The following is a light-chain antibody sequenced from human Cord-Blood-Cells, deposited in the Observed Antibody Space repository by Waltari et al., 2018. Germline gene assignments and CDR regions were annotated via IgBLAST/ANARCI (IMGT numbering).Light chain of an antibody. J-gene: IGKJ5*01. CDR3: QQRSNWHPIT. CDR1: QSVSSY. Sequence: IVLTQSPATLSLSPGERATLSCRASQSVSSYLAWYQQQPGQAPRLLIYDASNRATGVPARFSGSGSGTEFTLTISSLEPEDVAVYYCQQRSNWHPITFGQGTRLEIK. V-gene: IGKV3-11*01. CDR2: DAS.